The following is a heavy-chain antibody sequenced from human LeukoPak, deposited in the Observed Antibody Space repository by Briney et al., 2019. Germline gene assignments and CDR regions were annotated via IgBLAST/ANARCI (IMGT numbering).Heavy chain of an antibody. Sequence: ASVKVSCKVSGYTLTELSMHWVRQAPGKGLEWMGGFDPEDGETIYAQKFQGRVTMTEDTSTDTAYVELSSLRSEDTAVYYCAATIVVVPAAFSADYWGQGTLVTVSS. CDR3: AATIVVVPAAFSADY. CDR1: GYTLTELS. J-gene: IGHJ4*02. CDR2: FDPEDGET. V-gene: IGHV1-24*01. D-gene: IGHD2-2*01.